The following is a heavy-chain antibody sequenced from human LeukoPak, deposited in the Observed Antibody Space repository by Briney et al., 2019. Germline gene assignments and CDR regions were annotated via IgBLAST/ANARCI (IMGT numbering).Heavy chain of an antibody. D-gene: IGHD3-22*01. J-gene: IGHJ4*02. CDR3: ARTDLYYYDSSGYG. CDR2: ISSSGSTI. CDR1: GFTFSSYA. Sequence: GGSLRLSCAASGFTFSSYAMHWVRQAPGKGLEWVSYISSSGSTIYYADSVKGRFTISRDNAKNSLYLQMNSLRAEDTAVYYCARTDLYYYDSSGYGWGQGTLVTVSS. V-gene: IGHV3-48*03.